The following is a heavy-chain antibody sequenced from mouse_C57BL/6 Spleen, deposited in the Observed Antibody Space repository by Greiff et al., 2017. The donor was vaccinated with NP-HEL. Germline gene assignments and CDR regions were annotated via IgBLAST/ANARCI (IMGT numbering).Heavy chain of an antibody. V-gene: IGHV1-50*01. D-gene: IGHD1-1*01. J-gene: IGHJ2*01. CDR3: ARVSYGSSLDY. CDR2: IDPSDSYT. Sequence: QVQLQQPGAELVKPGASVKLSCKASGYTFTSYWMQWVKQRPGQGLEWIGEIDPSDSYTNYNQKFTGKATLTVDTSSSTAYMQLSSLTSDDAAVYYCARVSYGSSLDYWGQGTTLTVSS. CDR1: GYTFTSYW.